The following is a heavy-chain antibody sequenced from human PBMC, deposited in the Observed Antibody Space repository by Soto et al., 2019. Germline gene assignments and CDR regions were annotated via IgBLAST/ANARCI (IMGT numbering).Heavy chain of an antibody. CDR1: GYTFTSYG. CDR3: ARRRGSDFWSGYYYYGMDV. Sequence: ASVKVSCKASGYTFTSYGISWVRQAPGQGLEWMGWISAYNGNTNYAQKLQGRVTMTTDTSTSTAYMELRSLRSDDTAVYYCARRRGSDFWSGYYYYGMDVWGQGTTVTVSS. J-gene: IGHJ6*02. D-gene: IGHD3-3*01. CDR2: ISAYNGNT. V-gene: IGHV1-18*01.